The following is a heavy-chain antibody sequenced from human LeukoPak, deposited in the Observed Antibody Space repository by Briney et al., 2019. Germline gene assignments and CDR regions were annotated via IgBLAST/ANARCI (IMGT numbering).Heavy chain of an antibody. J-gene: IGHJ4*02. Sequence: PGGSLRLSCAASGFTFSSYGMSWVRQAPGKGLEWVSAISGSGGSTYYADSVKGRFTISRDNSKNTLYLQMNSLRAEDTAVYSCAKDPVSSGWYYFEYWGQATLVTVSS. CDR1: GFTFSSYG. V-gene: IGHV3-23*01. D-gene: IGHD6-19*01. CDR3: AKDPVSSGWYYFEY. CDR2: ISGSGGST.